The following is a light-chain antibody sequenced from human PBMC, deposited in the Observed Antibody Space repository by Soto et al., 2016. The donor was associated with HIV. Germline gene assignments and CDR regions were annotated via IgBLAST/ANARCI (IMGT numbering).Light chain of an antibody. J-gene: IGKJ4*01. Sequence: DIQMTQSPSSLSASVGDRVTITCRASQNITRFLNWYQQKPGKAPNLLIYGASSLQSGVPSRFSGSGSGTDFTLTISSLQPEDFATYYCQQSFITLLTFGGGTKVEIK. CDR1: QNITRF. V-gene: IGKV1-39*01. CDR2: GAS. CDR3: QQSFITLLT.